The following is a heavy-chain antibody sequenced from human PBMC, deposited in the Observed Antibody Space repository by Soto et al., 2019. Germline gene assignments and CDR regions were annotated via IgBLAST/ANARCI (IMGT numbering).Heavy chain of an antibody. Sequence: SGPTLVNPTQTLTLTCDFSGFSLSTKGVGVGWIRQPPGKALEWLGIIYWDDDKRYRPSLNNRLTITKDTSKNQVVLTMTNVDTVDTGTYFCAHLYAESGYDWRYDPWGQGTRVTVSS. CDR1: GFSLSTKGVG. V-gene: IGHV2-5*02. J-gene: IGHJ5*02. CDR3: AHLYAESGYDWRYDP. CDR2: IYWDDDK. D-gene: IGHD5-12*01.